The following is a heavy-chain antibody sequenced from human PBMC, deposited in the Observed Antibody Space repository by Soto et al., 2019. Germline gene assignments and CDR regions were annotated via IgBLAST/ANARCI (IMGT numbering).Heavy chain of an antibody. CDR2: INPNSGGT. CDR3: ARDWGGDFWSGYSATNDAFDI. J-gene: IGHJ3*02. Sequence: ASVKVSCKASGYTFTDYYMHWVRQAPGQELGWMGRINPNSGGTNYAQKFQGRVTMTTDTSTSTAYMELSSLRSEDTAVYYCARDWGGDFWSGYSATNDAFDIWGQGTMVTVSS. D-gene: IGHD3-3*01. CDR1: GYTFTDYY. V-gene: IGHV1-2*06.